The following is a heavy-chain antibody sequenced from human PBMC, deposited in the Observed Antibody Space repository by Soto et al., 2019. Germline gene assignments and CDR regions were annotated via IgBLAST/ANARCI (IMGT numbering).Heavy chain of an antibody. CDR1: GYSFTSYW. Sequence: GESLKISCKGSGYSFTSYWISWVRQMPGKGLEWMGRIDPSDSYTNYSPSFQGHVTISADKSISTAYLQWSSLKASDTAMYYCARLTYRHQRGYSYGPDYWGQGTLVTVSS. CDR2: IDPSDSYT. D-gene: IGHD5-18*01. J-gene: IGHJ4*02. V-gene: IGHV5-10-1*01. CDR3: ARLTYRHQRGYSYGPDY.